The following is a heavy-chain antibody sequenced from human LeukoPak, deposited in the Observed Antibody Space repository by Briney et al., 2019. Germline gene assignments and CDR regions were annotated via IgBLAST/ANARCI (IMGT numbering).Heavy chain of an antibody. CDR1: GDFIRMHY. Sequence: SETLSLTRSVCGDFIRMHYWSWIRQPPGKELEWIRYIDHTGSTNYNPSVNSRVTISRDTSKNHFSLELSSVTAADTAVYFCARGGPPGYYYDYYMDVWGKGTTVTISS. CDR2: IDHTGST. CDR3: ARGGPPGYYYDYYMDV. V-gene: IGHV4-59*11. J-gene: IGHJ6*03.